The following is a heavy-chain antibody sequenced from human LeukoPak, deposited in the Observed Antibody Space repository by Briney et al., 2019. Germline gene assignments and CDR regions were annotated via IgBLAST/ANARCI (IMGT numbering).Heavy chain of an antibody. CDR2: IYPGDSDT. CDR1: GYSFTSYW. D-gene: IGHD2-2*01. V-gene: IGHV5-51*01. Sequence: GESLKISCKGSGYSFTSYWIGWVRQMPGKGLGGMGIIYPGDSDTTYSPSFQGQVTISADKSISTAYLQWSSLKASDTAMYYCARRDGYCGSTSCYADYYYGMDVWGQGTTVTVSS. CDR3: ARRDGYCGSTSCYADYYYGMDV. J-gene: IGHJ6*02.